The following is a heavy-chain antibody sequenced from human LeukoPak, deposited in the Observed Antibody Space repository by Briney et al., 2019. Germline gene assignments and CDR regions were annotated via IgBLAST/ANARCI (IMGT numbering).Heavy chain of an antibody. J-gene: IGHJ4*02. D-gene: IGHD2-8*01. CDR3: ARLHPNGPDEY. Sequence: SEPLSLTCAVSGASIRSSAGYRWGWIRQPPGKGLEWIGQISYDGRREYNPSLRSRVTISLDASKNQFSLKMTSVTAADAAVFYCARLHPNGPDEYWGRGTLVTVSS. CDR2: ISYDGRR. V-gene: IGHV4-39*07. CDR1: GASIRSSAGYR.